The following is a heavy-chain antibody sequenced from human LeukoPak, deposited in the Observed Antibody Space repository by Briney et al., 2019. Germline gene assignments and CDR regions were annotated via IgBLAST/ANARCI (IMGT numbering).Heavy chain of an antibody. Sequence: AGGSLRLSRAASGFTFSSHWMHWVRQAPEKGLVGVAHINADGSGTYYAASVKGRFTISRDNSKNTLYLQMGSLRAEDMAIYYCARDRDGGFAFDIWGQGTLVTVSS. CDR1: GFTFSSHW. D-gene: IGHD2-15*01. CDR2: INADGSGT. V-gene: IGHV3-74*01. J-gene: IGHJ3*02. CDR3: ARDRDGGFAFDI.